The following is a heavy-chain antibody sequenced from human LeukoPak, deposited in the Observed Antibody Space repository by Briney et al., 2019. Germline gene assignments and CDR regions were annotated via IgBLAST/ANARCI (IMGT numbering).Heavy chain of an antibody. V-gene: IGHV4-30-4*01. D-gene: IGHD4-17*01. Sequence: SETLSLTCTVSGGSISSGGYYWSWIRQPPGKGLKWIGYIYYSGSTYYNPSLKSRVTISVDTSKNQFSLKLSSVTAADTAVYYCAREDGDSNWFDPWGQGTLVTVSS. CDR2: IYYSGST. CDR1: GGSISSGGYY. CDR3: AREDGDSNWFDP. J-gene: IGHJ5*02.